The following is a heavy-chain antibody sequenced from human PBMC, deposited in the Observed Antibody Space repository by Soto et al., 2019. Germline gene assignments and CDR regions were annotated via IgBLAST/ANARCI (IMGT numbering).Heavy chain of an antibody. V-gene: IGHV3-7*01. D-gene: IGHD3-22*01. CDR3: ARDYYDSSGYYSWYYGMDV. CDR2: IKQDGSNK. CDR1: GFTFSSYW. Sequence: GGSLRLSCAASGFTFSSYWMSWVRQAPGKGLEWVANIKQDGSNKYYADSVKGRFTISRDNSKNTLYLQMDSLRAEDTAVYYCARDYYDSSGYYSWYYGMDVWGQGTTVTVSS. J-gene: IGHJ6*02.